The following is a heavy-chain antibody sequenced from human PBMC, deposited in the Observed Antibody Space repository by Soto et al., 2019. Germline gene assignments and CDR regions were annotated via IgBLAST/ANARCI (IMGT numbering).Heavy chain of an antibody. J-gene: IGHJ5*02. CDR3: TRDGSSGWYVRWFDP. CDR1: GFTFGDYA. CDR2: IRSKAYGGTT. Sequence: GGSLRLSCTASGFTFGDYAMSWFRQAPGKGLEWVGFIRSKAYGGTTEYAASVKGRFTISRDDSKSIAYLQMNSLKTEDTAVYYCTRDGSSGWYVRWFDPWGQGTLVTVSS. D-gene: IGHD6-19*01. V-gene: IGHV3-49*03.